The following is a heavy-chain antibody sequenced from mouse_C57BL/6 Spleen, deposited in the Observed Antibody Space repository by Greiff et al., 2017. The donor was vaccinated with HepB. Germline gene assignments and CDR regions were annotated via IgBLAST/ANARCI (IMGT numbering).Heavy chain of an antibody. CDR2: ISYDGSN. CDR3: ATLTEYYFDY. CDR1: GYSITSGYY. Sequence: EVKLMESGPGLVKPSQSLSLTCSVTGYSITSGYYWNWIRQFPGNKLEWMGYISYDGSNNYNPSLKNRISITRDTSKNQFFLKLNSVTTEDTATYYCATLTEYYFDYWGQGTTLTVSS. D-gene: IGHD4-1*01. J-gene: IGHJ2*01. V-gene: IGHV3-6*01.